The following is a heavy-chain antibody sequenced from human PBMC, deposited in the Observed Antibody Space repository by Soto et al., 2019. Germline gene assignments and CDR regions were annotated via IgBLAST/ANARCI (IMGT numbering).Heavy chain of an antibody. D-gene: IGHD3-10*01. Sequence: QVQLVQSGAEVKKPGASVKVSCKASGYTFSSYGMHWVRQAPGKGLEWVAVISYDGSNKYYADSVKGRFTISRDNSKNTLYLQMNSLRAEDTAVYYCAKDRGGGFDYWGQGTLVTVSS. CDR2: ISYDGSNK. CDR3: AKDRGGGFDY. CDR1: GYTFSSYG. V-gene: IGHV3-30*18. J-gene: IGHJ4*02.